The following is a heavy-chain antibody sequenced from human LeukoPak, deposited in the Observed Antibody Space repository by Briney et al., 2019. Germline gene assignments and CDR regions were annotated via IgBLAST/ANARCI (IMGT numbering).Heavy chain of an antibody. CDR1: GGSISSYY. CDR2: FSYSGST. J-gene: IGHJ6*02. Sequence: SETLSLTCTVSGGSISSYYWSWIRQPPGKGLEWIGYFSYSGSTNYNPSLRCRVTISVDTSKNQFSLKVSSVTAADTAIYYCARWAAGRDGMDVWGQGTTVTVSS. V-gene: IGHV4-59*01. D-gene: IGHD6-13*01. CDR3: ARWAAGRDGMDV.